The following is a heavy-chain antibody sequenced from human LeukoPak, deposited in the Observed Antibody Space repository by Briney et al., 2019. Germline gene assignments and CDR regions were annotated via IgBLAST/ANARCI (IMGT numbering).Heavy chain of an antibody. CDR1: GGSISSYY. V-gene: IGHV4-59*10. CDR3: ARVRYYYDSSRTSDAFDI. Sequence: SETLSLTCAVYGGSISSYYWSWIRQPAGKGLEWIGRIYTSGSTNYNPSLKSRVTMSVDTSKNQFSLKLSSVTAADTAVYYCARVRYYYDSSRTSDAFDIWGQGTMVTVSS. CDR2: IYTSGST. D-gene: IGHD3-22*01. J-gene: IGHJ3*02.